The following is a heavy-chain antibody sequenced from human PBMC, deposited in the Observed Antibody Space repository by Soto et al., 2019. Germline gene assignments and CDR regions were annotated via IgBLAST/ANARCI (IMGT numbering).Heavy chain of an antibody. CDR1: GYTFTGYY. CDR3: ARDQGYYSSTSCFVWFDP. CDR2: INPNSGGT. D-gene: IGHD2-2*01. Sequence: QVQLVQSGAEVKKPGASVKVSCKASGYTFTGYYMHWVRQAPGQGLEWMGWINPNSGGTNYAQKFQGRVTMTRDTSISTAYMELSRLRSDDKAVYYCARDQGYYSSTSCFVWFDPWGQGTLVTVSS. J-gene: IGHJ5*02. V-gene: IGHV1-2*02.